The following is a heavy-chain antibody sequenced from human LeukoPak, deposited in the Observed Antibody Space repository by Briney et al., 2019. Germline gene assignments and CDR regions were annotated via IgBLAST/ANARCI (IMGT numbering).Heavy chain of an antibody. CDR1: GGSISSSSYY. Sequence: SETLSLTCTVSGGSISSSSYYWGWIRQPPGKGLEWIGSIYYSGSTYYNPSLKSRVTISVDTSKNQFSLKLSSVTAADTAVYYCARDGAHGDYEGYWGQGTPVTVSS. D-gene: IGHD4-17*01. CDR3: ARDGAHGDYEGY. J-gene: IGHJ4*02. CDR2: IYYSGST. V-gene: IGHV4-39*07.